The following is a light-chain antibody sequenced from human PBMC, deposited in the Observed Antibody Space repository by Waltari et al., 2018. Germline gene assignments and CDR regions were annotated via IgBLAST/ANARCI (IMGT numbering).Light chain of an antibody. J-gene: IGKJ4*01. CDR3: QQYFTTPPV. V-gene: IGKV4-1*01. CDR2: WAS. Sequence: DIVMTQSPDSLAVSLGERATINCKSSQNILYNSHNKNYLAWYQQKPGQSPRVLINWASIRESGGPDRFSASVSGTEVSLTINNLEAEDVAVYYCQQYFTTPPVFGGGTRVEI. CDR1: QNILYNSHNKNY.